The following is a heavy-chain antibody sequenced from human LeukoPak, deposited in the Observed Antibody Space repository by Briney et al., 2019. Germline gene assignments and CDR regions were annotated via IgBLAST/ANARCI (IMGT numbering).Heavy chain of an antibody. J-gene: IGHJ4*02. CDR1: GGSISSSSYY. V-gene: IGHV4-39*01. D-gene: IGHD3-10*01. CDR3: ARHDEGYYYGSGLFDY. CDR2: IYYSGST. Sequence: PSETLFLTCTVSGGSISSSSYYWGWIRQPPGKGLEWIGSIYYSGSTYYNPSLKSRVTISVDTSKNQFSLKLSSVTAADTAVYYCARHDEGYYYGSGLFDYWGQGTLVTVSS.